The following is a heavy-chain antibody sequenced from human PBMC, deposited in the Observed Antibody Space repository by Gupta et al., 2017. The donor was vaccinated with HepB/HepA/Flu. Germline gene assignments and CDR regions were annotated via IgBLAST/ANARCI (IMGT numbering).Heavy chain of an antibody. CDR3: AKSGGGEYCTNGVCYLDY. CDR2: ISGSGGNT. Sequence: EVQLLESGGGLVQPGGSLRLSCAASGFTFSSYAMSWVRQAPGKGLEWVSAISGSGGNTYYADSVKGRVTISRDNSKNTLYLQMNSLRAEETAVYYCAKSGGGEYCTNGVCYLDYWGQGTLVTVSS. CDR1: GFTFSSYA. V-gene: IGHV3-23*01. D-gene: IGHD2-8*01. J-gene: IGHJ4*02.